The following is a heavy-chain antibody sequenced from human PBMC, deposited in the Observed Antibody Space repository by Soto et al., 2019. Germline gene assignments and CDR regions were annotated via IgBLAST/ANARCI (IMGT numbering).Heavy chain of an antibody. CDR2: ISYDGSNK. V-gene: IGHV3-30*03. J-gene: IGHJ4*02. Sequence: QVQLVESGGGVVQPGRSLRLSCAASGFTFSSYGMHWVRQAPGKGLEWVAVISYDGSNKYYADSVKGRFSISRDNSKNTLYLQMNSLRAEDTAVYYCETDGPVTRFEYWGQGTLLVVCS. CDR3: ETDGPVTRFEY. D-gene: IGHD4-4*01. CDR1: GFTFSSYG.